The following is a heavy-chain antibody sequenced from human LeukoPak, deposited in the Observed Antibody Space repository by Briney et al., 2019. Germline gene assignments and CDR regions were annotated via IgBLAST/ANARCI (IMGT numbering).Heavy chain of an antibody. V-gene: IGHV3-23*01. CDR2: ISASGGST. D-gene: IGHD6-13*01. CDR3: VKGPRQQLVTRFDN. CDR1: GFTFSTHA. Sequence: PGGSLRLSCAASGFTFSTHAVSWVRQAPGKGLEWVSDISASGGSTYYADSVKGRFTVSRDNSKNTLYLQMSSLRADDTAVYYCVKGPRQQLVTRFDNWGQGTLVTVSS. J-gene: IGHJ4*02.